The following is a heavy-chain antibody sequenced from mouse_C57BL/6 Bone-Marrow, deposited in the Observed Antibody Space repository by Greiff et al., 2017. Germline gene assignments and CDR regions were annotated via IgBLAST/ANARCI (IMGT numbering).Heavy chain of an antibody. J-gene: IGHJ2*01. Sequence: QVQLQQSGAELVRPGASVKLSCKASGYTFTDYYINWVKQRPGQGLEWIARIYPGSGNTYYNEKFKGKATLTAEKSSSTAYMQLSSLTSEDSAVYFCARGYFITTPPCFDAWGKGTTLTVSS. CDR3: ARGYFITTPPCFDA. CDR2: IYPGSGNT. CDR1: GYTFTDYY. D-gene: IGHD1-1*01. V-gene: IGHV1-76*01.